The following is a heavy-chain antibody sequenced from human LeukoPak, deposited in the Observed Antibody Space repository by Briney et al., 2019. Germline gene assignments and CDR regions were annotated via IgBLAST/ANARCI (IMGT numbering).Heavy chain of an antibody. D-gene: IGHD3-9*01. J-gene: IGHJ4*02. CDR1: GFTFSGYS. Sequence: GGSLRLSCAASGFTFSGYSMNWVRQAPGKGLEWVSYISSSSSPKYYTDSVKGRFTISRDNAKNSLYLQMNSLRAEDTAVYYCARDLGGYDILTGPIGYWGQGTLVTVSS. CDR3: ARDLGGYDILTGPIGY. V-gene: IGHV3-48*04. CDR2: ISSSSSPK.